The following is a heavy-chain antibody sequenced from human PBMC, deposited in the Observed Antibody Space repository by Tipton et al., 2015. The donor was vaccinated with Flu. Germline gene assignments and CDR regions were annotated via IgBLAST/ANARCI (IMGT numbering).Heavy chain of an antibody. V-gene: IGHV3-21*01. CDR2: ISSSSSYI. D-gene: IGHD3-10*01. CDR1: GFTFSSYS. J-gene: IGHJ4*03. CDR3: ARDRFLTTAAGSGGSFYI. Sequence: SLRLSCAASGFTFSSYSMNWVRQAPGKGLEWVSSISSSSSYIYYANSVKGRFTISRDNAKNSLYLQMNSLRAEDTAVYYCARDRFLTTAAGSGGSFYIRGPGTM.